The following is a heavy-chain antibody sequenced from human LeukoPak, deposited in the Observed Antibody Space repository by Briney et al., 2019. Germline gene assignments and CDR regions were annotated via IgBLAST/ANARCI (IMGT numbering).Heavy chain of an antibody. CDR2: ISSGSSYI. D-gene: IGHD3-22*01. CDR1: GFTFSSYG. Sequence: GGSLRLSCAASGFTFSSYGMHWVRQAPGKGLEWVSSISSGSSYIYYADSVKGRFTISRDNAKNSLYLQMNSLRAEDTAVYYCARDRSSYYYDSSGYYSSWFDPWGQGTLVTVSS. CDR3: ARDRSSYYYDSSGYYSSWFDP. J-gene: IGHJ5*02. V-gene: IGHV3-21*01.